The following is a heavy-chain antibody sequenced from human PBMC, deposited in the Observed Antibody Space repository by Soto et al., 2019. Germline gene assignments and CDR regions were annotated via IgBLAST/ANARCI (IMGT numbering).Heavy chain of an antibody. Sequence: PGESLKISCKCSGYSFTSYWISWVRQIPGKGLEWMGRIDPSDSYTNYSPSFQGHVTISADKSISTAYLQWSSLKASDTAMYYCASIAAAGTYYGMDVWGQGTTVTVS. CDR1: GYSFTSYW. CDR2: IDPSDSYT. V-gene: IGHV5-10-1*01. D-gene: IGHD6-13*01. CDR3: ASIAAAGTYYGMDV. J-gene: IGHJ6*02.